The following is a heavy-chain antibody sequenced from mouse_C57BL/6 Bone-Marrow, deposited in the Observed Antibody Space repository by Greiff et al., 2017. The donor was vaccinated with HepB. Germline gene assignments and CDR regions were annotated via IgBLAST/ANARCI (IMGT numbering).Heavy chain of an antibody. J-gene: IGHJ2*02. V-gene: IGHV1-5*01. D-gene: IGHD1-1*01. CDR3: TSLIIATVVADY. Sequence: EVQLQQSGTVLARPGASVKMSCKTSGYTFTSYWMHWVKQRPGQGLEWIGAIYPGNSDTSYNQKFKGKAKLTAVTSASTAYMKLSSLTNEDSAVYCCTSLIIATVVADYGGKGTSLTVSS. CDR2: IYPGNSDT. CDR1: GYTFTSYW.